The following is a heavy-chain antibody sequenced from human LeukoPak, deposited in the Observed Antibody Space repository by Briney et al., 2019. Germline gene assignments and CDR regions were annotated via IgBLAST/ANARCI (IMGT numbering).Heavy chain of an antibody. D-gene: IGHD2-15*01. CDR1: GFSFYNAW. J-gene: IGHJ6*03. Sequence: GGSLRLSCAASGFSFYNAWMTWVRQAPREGLEWVVRVKSKTDGGTIDYAAHVKGRFNISRDDSKNTLFLQMDRLKTEDTALYFCTTEGYGTTSSCYPPYYYMDVWGKGTTVTVSS. V-gene: IGHV3-15*01. CDR2: VKSKTDGGTI. CDR3: TTEGYGTTSSCYPPYYYMDV.